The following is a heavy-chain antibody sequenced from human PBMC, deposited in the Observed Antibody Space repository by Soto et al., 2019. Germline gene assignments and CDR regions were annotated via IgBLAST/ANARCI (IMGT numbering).Heavy chain of an antibody. CDR2: VYYTGST. CDR3: VRTAREGAVAPHWFDR. D-gene: IGHD2-21*02. J-gene: IGHJ5*02. CDR1: GASIRSIDYY. Sequence: SETLSLTCTVSGASIRSIDYYWSWIRQAPGKGLEWVGYVYYTGSTYYNPSLMSRLTISVDTSKNQFSLKLTSVTAADTAVYYCVRTAREGAVAPHWFDRWGQGTQVTVSS. V-gene: IGHV4-30-4*02.